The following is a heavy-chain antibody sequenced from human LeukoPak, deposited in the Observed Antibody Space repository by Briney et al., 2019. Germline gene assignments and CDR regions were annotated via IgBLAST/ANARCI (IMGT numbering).Heavy chain of an antibody. CDR2: IYYSGST. J-gene: IGHJ5*02. Sequence: PSETLSLTCTVSGGSISSSGYYWGWIRQPPGKGLEWIASIYYSGSTYYNPSLKSRVTLSVDTSKNPLSLKLSSLTAADTAVYYCARHEYSRSYYGLSWFDPWGQGTLVTVSS. CDR3: ARHEYSRSYYGLSWFDP. D-gene: IGHD1-26*01. CDR1: GGSISSSGYY. V-gene: IGHV4-39*01.